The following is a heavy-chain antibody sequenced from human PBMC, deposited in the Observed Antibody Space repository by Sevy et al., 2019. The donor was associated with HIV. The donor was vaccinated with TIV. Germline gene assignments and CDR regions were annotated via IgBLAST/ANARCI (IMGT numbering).Heavy chain of an antibody. D-gene: IGHD2-15*01. CDR2: INNEGSST. CDR3: ARDVGYCSGGNCYESGCFDP. J-gene: IGHJ5*02. CDR1: GFTFSSHW. Sequence: GGSLRLSCTASGFTFSSHWMHWVRQAPGKGLVWVSRINNEGSSTDYADSVKARFTISRDNAKNTLYLQMNSLTVEDTALYYCARDVGYCSGGNCYESGCFDPWGQGTLVTVSS. V-gene: IGHV3-74*01.